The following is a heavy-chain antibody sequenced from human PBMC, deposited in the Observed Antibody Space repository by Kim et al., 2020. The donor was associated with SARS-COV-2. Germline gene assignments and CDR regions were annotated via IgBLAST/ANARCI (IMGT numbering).Heavy chain of an antibody. Sequence: GGSLRLSCEASGFTFSTYTMHWVRQAPGKGLEWVASITSTSTYIDYADSLKGRFTISRDNAKDSLYLQMNSLRADDTAVYYCARDPYGSGIYVDFWGQGTVVTVPP. CDR2: ITSTSTYI. D-gene: IGHD3-10*01. V-gene: IGHV3-21*01. J-gene: IGHJ4*02. CDR3: ARDPYGSGIYVDF. CDR1: GFTFSTYT.